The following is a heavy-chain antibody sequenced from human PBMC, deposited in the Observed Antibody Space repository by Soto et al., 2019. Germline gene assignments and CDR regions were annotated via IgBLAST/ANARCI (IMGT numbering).Heavy chain of an antibody. Sequence: VQLVESGGDLVQPGGSLRLSCVGSGFTFSSYWMGWVRQTPGKGLEWVATIKADGTEKYYVDSVKGRFTFSRDNAKNSVYLEMNSLRAEDTAVYYCVTAVRGYNANGDLWGQGTTVTVSS. CDR2: IKADGTEK. V-gene: IGHV3-7*03. CDR1: GFTFSSYW. CDR3: VTAVRGYNANGDL. D-gene: IGHD5-12*01. J-gene: IGHJ6*02.